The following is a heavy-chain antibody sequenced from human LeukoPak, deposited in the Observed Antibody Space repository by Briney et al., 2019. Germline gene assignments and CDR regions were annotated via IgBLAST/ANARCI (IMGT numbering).Heavy chain of an antibody. V-gene: IGHV4-4*07. Sequence: SETLSLTCTVSGGSISSYYWSWIRQPAGKGLEWIGRIYTSGSTNYNPSLKSRVTMSVDTSKNQFSLKLNSVTAADTAVYYFARAQSQSGSYRYYFGYWGQGTLVTVSS. CDR2: IYTSGST. D-gene: IGHD1-26*01. CDR3: ARAQSQSGSYRYYFGY. J-gene: IGHJ4*02. CDR1: GGSISSYY.